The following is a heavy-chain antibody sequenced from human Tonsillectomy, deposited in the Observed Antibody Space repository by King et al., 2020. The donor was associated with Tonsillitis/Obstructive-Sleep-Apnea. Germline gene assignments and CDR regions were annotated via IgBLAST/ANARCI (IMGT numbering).Heavy chain of an antibody. V-gene: IGHV3-30*01. CDR1: GFTFSTYS. D-gene: IGHD2-2*03. J-gene: IGHJ4*02. CDR3: ARDLIGHCSSTSCYLPFDF. CDR2: ISYLGSNI. Sequence: VKLVESGGGVVQPGRSLRLSCAASGFTFSTYSMHWVRQAPGKGLEWVAVISYLGSNIYYADSVKGRFTISRDNSKNTLYLQMNSLRAEDAAVYYCARDLIGHCSSTSCYLPFDFWGQGTLVTVSS.